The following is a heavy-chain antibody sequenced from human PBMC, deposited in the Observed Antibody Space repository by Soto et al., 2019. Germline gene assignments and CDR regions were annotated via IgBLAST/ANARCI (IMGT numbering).Heavy chain of an antibody. J-gene: IGHJ4*02. CDR1: GGSFSGYY. CDR2: INHSGST. V-gene: IGHV4-34*01. CDR3: ARVNSNGTTDDGY. D-gene: IGHD4-17*01. Sequence: PSETLSLTCAVYGGSFSGYYWSWIRQPPGKVLEWIGEINHSGSTNYNPSLKSRVTISVDTSKNQFSLKLSSVTAADTAVYYCARVNSNGTTDDGYWGQGTLVTVSS.